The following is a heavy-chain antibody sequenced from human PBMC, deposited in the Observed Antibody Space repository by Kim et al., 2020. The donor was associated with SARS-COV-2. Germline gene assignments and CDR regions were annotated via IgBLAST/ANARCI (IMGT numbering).Heavy chain of an antibody. Sequence: SETLSLTCTVSGGSISTAFYWGWIRQPPGKGLEWIGSVYYTGDTYYSPSLKGRVTIYVDTSKNQFSLDENSVTAADTAMYYCARPSSRFGDYALWGQGTL. V-gene: IGHV4-39*01. J-gene: IGHJ4*02. CDR2: VYYTGDT. CDR3: ARPSSRFGDYAL. CDR1: GGSISTAFY. D-gene: IGHD3-10*01.